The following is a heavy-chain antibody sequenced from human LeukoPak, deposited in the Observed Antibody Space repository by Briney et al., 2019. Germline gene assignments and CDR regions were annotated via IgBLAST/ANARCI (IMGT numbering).Heavy chain of an antibody. CDR1: GYTFTSYG. CDR3: ARDRGIRYFDWPRFDT. CDR2: ISAYNGNT. Sequence: ASVKVSCKASGYTFTSYGISWVRQAPGQGLEWMGWISAYNGNTNYAQKLQGRVTMTTDTSTSTAYMELRSLRSDDTAVYYCARDRGIRYFDWPRFDTLGQGTLVTVSS. V-gene: IGHV1-18*01. D-gene: IGHD3-9*01. J-gene: IGHJ5*02.